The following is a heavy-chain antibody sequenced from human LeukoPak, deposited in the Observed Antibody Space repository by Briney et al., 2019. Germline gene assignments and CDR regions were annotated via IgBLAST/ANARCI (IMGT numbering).Heavy chain of an antibody. J-gene: IGHJ4*02. CDR2: ISGSGTST. CDR1: GFTFSSYA. Sequence: GGSLRLSCAASGFTFSSYAMSWVRQAPGKGLEWVSGISGSGTSTYYADSVKGRFTISRDNSKNTLHLQMNSLRAEDTAVYYCAKDQRLQFYGAFDSWGQGTLVSVSS. V-gene: IGHV3-23*01. D-gene: IGHD5-24*01. CDR3: AKDQRLQFYGAFDS.